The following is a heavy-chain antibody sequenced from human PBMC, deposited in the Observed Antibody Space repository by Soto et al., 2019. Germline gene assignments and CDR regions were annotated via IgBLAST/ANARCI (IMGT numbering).Heavy chain of an antibody. V-gene: IGHV4-39*01. CDR1: GGSISSSSYY. Sequence: SETLSLTCTVSGGSISSSSYYWGWIRQPPGKGLEWIGSIYYSGSTYYNPSLKSRVTISVDTSKNQFSLKLSSVTAADTAVYYCARHRGGYFSYNNNWFDPWGQGTLVTVSS. CDR3: ARHRGGYFSYNNNWFDP. CDR2: IYYSGST. D-gene: IGHD1-1*01. J-gene: IGHJ5*02.